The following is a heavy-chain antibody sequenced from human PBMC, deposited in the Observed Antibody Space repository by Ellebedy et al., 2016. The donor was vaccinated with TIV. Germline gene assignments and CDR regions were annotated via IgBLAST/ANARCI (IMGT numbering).Heavy chain of an antibody. CDR3: ASSYDISGYYLDS. CDR1: GASISPYY. V-gene: IGHV4-59*01. Sequence: SETLSLTXTVSGASISPYYWSWIRQPPGKGLEWIGYIYYTGSTNYNPSLKSRVTMSLDTSKNQFSLKLTSVTAADTAVYYCASSYDISGYYLDSWGQGTLVTASS. D-gene: IGHD3-22*01. CDR2: IYYTGST. J-gene: IGHJ5*01.